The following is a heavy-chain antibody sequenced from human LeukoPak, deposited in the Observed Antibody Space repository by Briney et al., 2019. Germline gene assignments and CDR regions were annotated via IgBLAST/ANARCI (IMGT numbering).Heavy chain of an antibody. J-gene: IGHJ4*02. V-gene: IGHV2-70*04. CDR1: GFSLSTSGMR. Sequence: SGPALVKPTQTLTLTCTFSGFSLSTSGMRGSWIRQPPGKALEWLARIDWDDDKFYSTSLKTRLTISKDTSKNQVVLTMTNMDPVDTATYYCARTPKAISYYFDYWGQGTLVTVSS. CDR2: IDWDDDK. CDR3: ARTPKAISYYFDY. D-gene: IGHD3-3*01.